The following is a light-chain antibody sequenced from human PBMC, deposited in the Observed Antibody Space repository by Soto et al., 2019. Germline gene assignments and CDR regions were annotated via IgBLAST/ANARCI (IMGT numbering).Light chain of an antibody. CDR1: SSDVGGYNY. J-gene: IGLJ1*01. CDR3: CSYVGRNTYV. CDR2: DVS. Sequence: QSALTQPRSASGAPGQSITISCTGTSSDVGGYNYVSWYQQHPAKAPKLIIFDVSKRPSGVPNRFSGSKSGTTASLTISGLRAEDVADYYCCSYVGRNTYVFGTGTKVTVL. V-gene: IGLV2-11*01.